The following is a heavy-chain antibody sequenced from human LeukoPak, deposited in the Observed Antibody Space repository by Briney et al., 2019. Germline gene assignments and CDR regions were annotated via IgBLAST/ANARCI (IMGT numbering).Heavy chain of an antibody. V-gene: IGHV1-8*01. D-gene: IGHD2-8*01. Sequence: ASVKVSCKASGYTFTSYDINWVRQATGQGLEWMGWMNPNSGNTGYAQKFQGRVTMTRNTSISTAYMELSSLRSEDTAVYYCAKDPDCTSGICYTFFDYWGQGTLVTVSS. CDR2: MNPNSGNT. CDR1: GYTFTSYD. CDR3: AKDPDCTSGICYTFFDY. J-gene: IGHJ4*02.